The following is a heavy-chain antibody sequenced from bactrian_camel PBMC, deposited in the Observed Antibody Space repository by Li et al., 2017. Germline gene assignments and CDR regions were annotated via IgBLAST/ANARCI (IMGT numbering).Heavy chain of an antibody. Sequence: VQLVESGGGSVQAGGSLRLSCTASGFTFDDSDMGWYRQAPGKEREAVATIYTGTPSTDYADSVKGRFTISKDDAKDTVYLQMNSLRPEDTARYQCMTRVKFDGPCTSWWKNWGKGTQVTVS. CDR3: MTRVKFDGPCTSWWKN. V-gene: IGHV3S61*01. CDR2: IYTGTPST. D-gene: IGHD7*01. CDR1: GFTFDDSD. J-gene: IGHJ4*01.